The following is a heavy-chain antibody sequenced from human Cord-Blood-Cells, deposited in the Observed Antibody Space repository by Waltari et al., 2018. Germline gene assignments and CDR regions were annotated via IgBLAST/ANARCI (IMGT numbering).Heavy chain of an antibody. V-gene: IGHV3-21*01. CDR2: ISSSSSYI. D-gene: IGHD2-2*01. J-gene: IGHJ3*02. CDR3: ARAAYHACDI. CDR1: GLPFSSYS. Sequence: EVQLVESGGGLVKPGGSLRLSCAASGLPFSSYSMNWVRQAPGKGLEWVASISSSSSYIYYADSGKGRFTISRDNAKNALYLQMNSLRAEDTAVYYCARAAYHACDIWGQGTMVTVSS.